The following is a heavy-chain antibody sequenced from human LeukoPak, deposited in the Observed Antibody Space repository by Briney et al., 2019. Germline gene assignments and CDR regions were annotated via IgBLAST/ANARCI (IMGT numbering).Heavy chain of an antibody. V-gene: IGHV4-4*07. CDR2: IYTSGST. Sequence: PSETLSLTCAVYGGSFSGYYWSWIRLPAGKGLEWIGRIYTSGSTNYNPSLKSRVTISVDTSKNQFSLKLSSVTAADTAVYYCAREQYSSGLFDYWGQGTLVTVSS. J-gene: IGHJ4*02. CDR1: GGSFSGYY. CDR3: AREQYSSGLFDY. D-gene: IGHD6-19*01.